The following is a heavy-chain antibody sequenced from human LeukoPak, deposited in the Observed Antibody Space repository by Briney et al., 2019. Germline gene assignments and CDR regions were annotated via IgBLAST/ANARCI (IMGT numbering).Heavy chain of an antibody. V-gene: IGHV1-18*03. D-gene: IGHD5-12*01. CDR1: GYTFTSYG. CDR3: ARRGSGYSGYDERLLDY. J-gene: IGHJ4*02. Sequence: ASVKVSCKASGYTFTSYGISWVRQAPGQGLEWMGWISAYNGNTNYAQKLQGRVTMTTDTSTSTAYMELRSLRSDDMAVYYCARRGSGYSGYDERLLDYWGQGTLVTVSS. CDR2: ISAYNGNT.